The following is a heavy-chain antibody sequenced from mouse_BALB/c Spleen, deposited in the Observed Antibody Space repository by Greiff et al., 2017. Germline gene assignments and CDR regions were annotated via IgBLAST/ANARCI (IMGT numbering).Heavy chain of an antibody. CDR1: GFSLTSYG. Sequence: VQLKESGPGLVAPSQSLSITCTVSGFSLTSYGVHWVRPPPGKGLEWLGVIWAGGSTNYNSALMSRLSISKDNSKSQVFLKMNSLQTDDTAMYYCARTYGSRAWFAYWGQGTLVTVSA. D-gene: IGHD1-1*01. CDR2: IWAGGST. V-gene: IGHV2-9*02. CDR3: ARTYGSRAWFAY. J-gene: IGHJ3*01.